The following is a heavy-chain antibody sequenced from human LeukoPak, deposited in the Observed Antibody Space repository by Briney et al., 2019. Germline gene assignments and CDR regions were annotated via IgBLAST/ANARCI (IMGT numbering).Heavy chain of an antibody. CDR1: GGSISSYH. D-gene: IGHD3-3*01. V-gene: IGHV4-59*08. CDR3: ARGYYDFWGGYYTYYFDY. J-gene: IGHJ4*02. CDR2: IYYSGST. Sequence: SETLSLTCTVSGGSISSYHWSWIRQPPGKGLEWSGYIYYSGSTNYNPSLKSRVTISVDKSKNQFSLKLSSVTAADTAVYYCARGYYDFWGGYYTYYFDYWGQGTLVTVSS.